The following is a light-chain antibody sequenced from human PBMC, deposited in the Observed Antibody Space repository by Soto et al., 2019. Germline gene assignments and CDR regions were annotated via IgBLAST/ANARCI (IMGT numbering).Light chain of an antibody. CDR1: QSISDT. CDR3: QQYGSSGT. J-gene: IGKJ1*01. Sequence: EIVMTQSPATLSVSPGGRATLSGRASQSISDTLAWYQQKPGQAPWLRSHRASRGATGFPDRFSGSGSGTDFTLTISRLEPEDFAVYYCQQYGSSGTFGQGTKVDI. V-gene: IGKV3-20*01. CDR2: RAS.